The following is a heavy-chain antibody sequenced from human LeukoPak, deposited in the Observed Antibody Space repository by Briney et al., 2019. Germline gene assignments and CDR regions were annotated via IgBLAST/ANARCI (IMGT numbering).Heavy chain of an antibody. CDR2: ISGSGGST. CDR3: AKVGSVVVVVAANDY. CDR1: GFTFSSYA. Sequence: GGSLRLSCAASGFTFSSYAMSWVRQAPGKGLEWVSAISGSGGSTYYADSVKGRFTISRDNSKNTLYLQMNSLRAEDTAVYYCAKVGSVVVVVAANDYWGQGTLVTVSS. J-gene: IGHJ4*02. V-gene: IGHV3-23*01. D-gene: IGHD2-15*01.